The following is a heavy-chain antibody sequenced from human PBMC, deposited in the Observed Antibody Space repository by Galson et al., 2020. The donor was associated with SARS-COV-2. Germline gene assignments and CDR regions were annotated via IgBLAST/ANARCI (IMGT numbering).Heavy chain of an antibody. Sequence: GGSLRLSCAASGFTFNNFAMHWVRQAPGKGLEWVAVISYEGSKKYYADSLQGRFTISRDSSRTTLYLEMNSLRTEDTATYYCTRGGLLCFREGQSQFAHWGRGTLVTVSS. CDR3: TRGGLLCFREGQSQFAH. J-gene: IGHJ4*02. CDR2: ISYEGSKK. D-gene: IGHD3-16*01. V-gene: IGHV3-30*04. CDR1: GFTFNNFA.